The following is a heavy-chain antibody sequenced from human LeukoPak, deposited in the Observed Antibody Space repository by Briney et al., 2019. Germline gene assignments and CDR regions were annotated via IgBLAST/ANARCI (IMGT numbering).Heavy chain of an antibody. J-gene: IGHJ6*02. CDR1: GGSISSGGYY. D-gene: IGHD2-21*02. V-gene: IGHV4-31*03. Sequence: SETLSLTCTVSGGSISSGGYYWSWIRQHPGKGLEWIGYIYYSGSTYYNPSLKSRVTISVDTSKNQFSLKLSSMTAADTAVYYCARGQTYCGGDCSHYYGMDVWGQGTTVTVSS. CDR3: ARGQTYCGGDCSHYYGMDV. CDR2: IYYSGST.